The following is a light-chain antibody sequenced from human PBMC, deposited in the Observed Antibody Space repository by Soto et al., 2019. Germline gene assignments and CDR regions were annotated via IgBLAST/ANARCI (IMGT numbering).Light chain of an antibody. Sequence: EIVMTQSTATLSVYPGETATLSCSASQGVSSNLAWYQQKPGQAPRLLIYGASTRATGIPARFSGSGSGTEFTLTISSLQSEDFAVYYCQQYNNWPLTFGGGTKVDIK. CDR3: QQYNNWPLT. V-gene: IGKV3-15*01. CDR1: QGVSSN. CDR2: GAS. J-gene: IGKJ4*01.